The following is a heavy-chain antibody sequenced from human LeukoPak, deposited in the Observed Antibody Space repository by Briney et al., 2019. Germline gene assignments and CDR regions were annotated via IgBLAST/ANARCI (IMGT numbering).Heavy chain of an antibody. V-gene: IGHV4-30-4*01. Sequence: PSETLSLTCTVSGGSISSGDYYWSWIRQPPGKGLEWIGYIYYSGSTYYNPSLKSRITISVDASKNQFSLQLSSVTAADTAVYYCARSEGNCRGGICSFGYYYGMDVWGQGTTVTVSS. CDR2: IYYSGST. CDR1: GGSISSGDYY. CDR3: ARSEGNCRGGICSFGYYYGMDV. D-gene: IGHD2-15*01. J-gene: IGHJ6*02.